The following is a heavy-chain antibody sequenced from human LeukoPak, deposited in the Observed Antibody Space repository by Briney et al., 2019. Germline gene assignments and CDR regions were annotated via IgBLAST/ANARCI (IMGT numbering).Heavy chain of an antibody. CDR2: IYSGGST. D-gene: IGHD5-18*01. CDR3: ASVSAAMATGY. CDR1: GFTVSSNY. J-gene: IGHJ4*02. V-gene: IGHV3-66*01. Sequence: GGSLRLSCAASGFTVSSNYMSWVRQAPGKGLEWVSVIYSGGSTYYADSVKGRFTISRDNSKNTLYLQMNSLRAEDTAVYYCASVSAAMATGYWGQGTLVTVSS.